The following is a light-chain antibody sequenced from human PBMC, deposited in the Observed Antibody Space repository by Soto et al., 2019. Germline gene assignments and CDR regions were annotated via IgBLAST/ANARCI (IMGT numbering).Light chain of an antibody. CDR3: QQYGSSPLFT. Sequence: EIVLTQSPGTLSLSPGERATLSCRASQSVSSSYLAWYQQKPGQAPMLLIYGASSRATGIPDRFSGSGSGTDLTLTISRLEPEDFAVYYCQQYGSSPLFTFGPGTKVDIK. J-gene: IGKJ3*01. CDR1: QSVSSSY. V-gene: IGKV3-20*01. CDR2: GAS.